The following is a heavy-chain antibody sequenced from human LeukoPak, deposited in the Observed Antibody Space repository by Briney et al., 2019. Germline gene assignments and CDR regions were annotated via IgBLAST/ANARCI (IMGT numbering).Heavy chain of an antibody. D-gene: IGHD1-26*01. Sequence: GESLKISCKGSGYSFTSYWIGWVRQMPGKGLEWMGIIYPGDSDTRYSPSFQGQVTISADKSISTAYLQWSSLKASDTAMYYCARQVPRGAPDVHGMDVWGQGTTVTVSS. CDR1: GYSFTSYW. CDR3: ARQVPRGAPDVHGMDV. CDR2: IYPGDSDT. J-gene: IGHJ6*02. V-gene: IGHV5-51*01.